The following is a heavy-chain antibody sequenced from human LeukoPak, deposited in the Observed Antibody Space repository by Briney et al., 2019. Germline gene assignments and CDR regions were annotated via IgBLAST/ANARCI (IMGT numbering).Heavy chain of an antibody. J-gene: IGHJ3*02. CDR2: FDPEDGET. CDR1: GYTFTSYD. Sequence: ASVKVSCKASGYTFTSYDINWVRQAPGKGLEWMGGFDPEDGETIYAQKFQGRVTMTEDTSTDTAYMELSSLRSEDTAVYYCATFSIVLGGWGAFDIWGQGTMVTVSS. V-gene: IGHV1-24*01. D-gene: IGHD2-8*01. CDR3: ATFSIVLGGWGAFDI.